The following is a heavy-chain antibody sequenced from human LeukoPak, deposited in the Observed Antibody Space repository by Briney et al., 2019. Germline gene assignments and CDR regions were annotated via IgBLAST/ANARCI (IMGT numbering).Heavy chain of an antibody. CDR3: ARAGEDRLLWFGESRSYYFDY. J-gene: IGHJ4*02. Sequence: SETLSLTCAVYGGSFSGYYWSWIRQPPGKGLEWIGEINHSGSTNYNPSLKSRVTISVDTSKNQFSLKLSSVTAADTAVYYCARAGEDRLLWFGESRSYYFDYWGQGTLVTVSS. CDR2: INHSGST. D-gene: IGHD3-10*01. V-gene: IGHV4-34*01. CDR1: GGSFSGYY.